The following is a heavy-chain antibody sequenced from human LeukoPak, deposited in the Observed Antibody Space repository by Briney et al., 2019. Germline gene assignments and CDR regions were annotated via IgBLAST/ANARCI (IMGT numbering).Heavy chain of an antibody. CDR3: AKHRGYSYGDFDY. D-gene: IGHD5-18*01. Sequence: PGESLKISCKGSGYSFTSYWIGWVRQMPGKGLEWMGVIYPGDSDTRYSPSFQGQVTISADKSISTAYLQWRSLKASDTAMYYCAKHRGYSYGDFDYWGQGTLVTVSS. CDR1: GYSFTSYW. J-gene: IGHJ4*02. V-gene: IGHV5-51*01. CDR2: IYPGDSDT.